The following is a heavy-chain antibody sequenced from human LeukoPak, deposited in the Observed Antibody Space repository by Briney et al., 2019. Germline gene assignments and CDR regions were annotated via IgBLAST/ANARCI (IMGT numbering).Heavy chain of an antibody. CDR2: ISSSSSNI. Sequence: GGSLRLSCAASGFTFSSYSMNWVRQAPGKGLEWVSSISSSSSNIYYADSVKGRFTISRDNAKNSLYLQMNCLRVEDTAVYYCARERYCGGDCYSFDYWGQGTLVTVSS. J-gene: IGHJ4*02. CDR3: ARERYCGGDCYSFDY. CDR1: GFTFSSYS. D-gene: IGHD2-21*02. V-gene: IGHV3-21*01.